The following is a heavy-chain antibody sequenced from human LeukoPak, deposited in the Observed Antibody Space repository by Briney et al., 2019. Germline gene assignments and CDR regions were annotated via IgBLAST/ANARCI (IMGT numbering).Heavy chain of an antibody. CDR3: AKGGYDFWSGSSNWFDP. J-gene: IGHJ5*02. D-gene: IGHD3-3*01. CDR1: GGSIRNYY. V-gene: IGHV4-59*01. Sequence: SETLSLTCTVSGGSIRNYYWSWIRQPPGKGLEWIGYIYSSGSTNYNPSLKSRVTISVDTSKNQFSLKLSSVTAADTAIYYCAKGGYDFWSGSSNWFDPRGQGTLVTVSS. CDR2: IYSSGST.